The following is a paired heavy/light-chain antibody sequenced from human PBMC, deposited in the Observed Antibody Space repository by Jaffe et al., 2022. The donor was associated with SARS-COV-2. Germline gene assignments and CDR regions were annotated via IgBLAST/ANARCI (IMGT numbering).Heavy chain of an antibody. CDR2: VSPDGNT. Sequence: QVQLQQWGAGLLKPSETLSLTCNVYGGSFSGGYWSWIRQPPGKGLQWIGEVSPDGNTDYYPSLKNRVTISVDTSKNQFSLKLSSLTAADTAVYYCARGLDWIGVLQWGQGTLVTVSS. J-gene: IGHJ4*02. D-gene: IGHD1-1*01. CDR1: GGSFSGGY. CDR3: ARGLDWIGVLQ. V-gene: IGHV4-34*02.
Light chain of an antibody. V-gene: IGLV3-25*03. CDR1: SLANQY. J-gene: IGLJ2*01. CDR3: QSADSIGSYVI. Sequence: SSELTQPPSVSVSPGQTASITCSGDSLANQYSYWYQHKPGQAPLLVIYKDSERPSGIPERISGSSSGTTVTLTISGVQTEDEADYYCQSADSIGSYVIFGGGSRLTVL. CDR2: KDS.